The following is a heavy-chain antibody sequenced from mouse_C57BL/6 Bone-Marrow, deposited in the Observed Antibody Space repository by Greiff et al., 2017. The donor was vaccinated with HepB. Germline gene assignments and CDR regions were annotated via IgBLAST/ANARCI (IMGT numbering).Heavy chain of an antibody. CDR1: GYTFTSYW. CDR3: ARDVFAY. V-gene: IGHV1-69*01. CDR2: IDPSDSYT. Sequence: KQSCKASGYTFTSYWMHWVKQRPGQGLEWIGEIDPSDSYTNYNQKFKGKSTLTVDKSSSTAYMQLSSLTSEDSAVYFCARDVFAYWGQGTLVTVSA. J-gene: IGHJ3*01.